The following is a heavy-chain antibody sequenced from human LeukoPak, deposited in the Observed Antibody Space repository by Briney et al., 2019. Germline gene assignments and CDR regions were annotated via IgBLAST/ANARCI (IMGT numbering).Heavy chain of an antibody. Sequence: RGPLRLSCAASGCSFSNYWMYWLRKAPGKRLVWVSRIKSDGSSTSYADSVKGRLTISRDNAKNTLYLQMNSLRAEDTAVYYCARADRDGNKRFLDWGQGTLVTVSS. CDR2: IKSDGSST. V-gene: IGHV3-74*01. CDR1: GCSFSNYW. J-gene: IGHJ4*02. D-gene: IGHD5-24*01. CDR3: ARADRDGNKRFLD.